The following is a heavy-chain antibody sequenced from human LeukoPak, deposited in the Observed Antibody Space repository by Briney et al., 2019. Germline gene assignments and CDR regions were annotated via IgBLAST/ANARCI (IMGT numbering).Heavy chain of an antibody. J-gene: IGHJ4*02. CDR2: ISYDGTNK. CDR3: ATYRLSYADY. D-gene: IGHD2-2*01. Sequence: PGGSLRLSCAASEFTFSNYGMHWVRQAPGKGLEWVAVISYDGTNKYCADSVKGRFTISRDNAKSSLYLQMNSLRAEDTAVYYCATYRLSYADYWGQGTLVTVSS. CDR1: EFTFSNYG. V-gene: IGHV3-30*03.